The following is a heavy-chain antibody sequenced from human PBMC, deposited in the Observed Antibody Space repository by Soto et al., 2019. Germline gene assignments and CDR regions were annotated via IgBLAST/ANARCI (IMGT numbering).Heavy chain of an antibody. CDR3: ARESRIGPRYGMDV. V-gene: IGHV1-46*01. CDR1: GYTFTSYY. J-gene: IGHJ6*02. D-gene: IGHD2-2*01. CDR2: INTSGGST. Sequence: ASAKVSCKASGYTFTSYYMDWVRQAPGQGLEWTGIINTSGGSTSYAQKFHGRVTMTTDTSTRTVYMELSSLRSEETAVYYCARESRIGPRYGMDVWG.